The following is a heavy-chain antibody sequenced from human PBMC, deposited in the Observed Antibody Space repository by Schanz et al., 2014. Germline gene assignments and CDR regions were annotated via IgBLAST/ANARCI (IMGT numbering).Heavy chain of an antibody. V-gene: IGHV3-21*02. CDR3: ARGYSNIWSPLSY. J-gene: IGHJ4*02. Sequence: EVQVVESGGGLVRPGGSLRLSCSGFTVSAYSANWVRQAPGKGLEWVSSISSSGGHIYYADSVKGRFTITRDIAKNSLSLQMNSLRPSSPPLYYCARGYSNIWSPLSYWGQGTLLPVSS. D-gene: IGHD6-13*01. CDR2: ISSSGGHI. CDR1: GFTVSAYS.